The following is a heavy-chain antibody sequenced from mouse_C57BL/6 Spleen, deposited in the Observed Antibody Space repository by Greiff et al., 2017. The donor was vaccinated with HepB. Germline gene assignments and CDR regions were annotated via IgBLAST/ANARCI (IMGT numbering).Heavy chain of an antibody. Sequence: QVQLQQSGAELVKPGASVKLSCKASGYTFTSYWMHWVKQRPGQGLEWIGMIHPNSGSTNYNEKFKSKATLTVDKSSSTAYMQLSSLTSEDSAVYYCARSGDYYYAMDYWGQGTSVTVSS. V-gene: IGHV1-64*01. CDR2: IHPNSGST. CDR1: GYTFTSYW. J-gene: IGHJ4*01. CDR3: ARSGDYYYAMDY. D-gene: IGHD3-2*02.